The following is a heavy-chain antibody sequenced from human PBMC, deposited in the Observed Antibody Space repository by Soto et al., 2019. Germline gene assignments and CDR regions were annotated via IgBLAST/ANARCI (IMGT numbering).Heavy chain of an antibody. D-gene: IGHD2-15*01. CDR3: ARGVGYCSGGNCYSWGLLYYYSGLDV. J-gene: IGHJ6*02. CDR2: IYSGGTT. V-gene: IGHV3-53*01. Sequence: GGSLRLSCAASGFTFSSYSMNWVRQAPGKGLEWVSIIYSGGTTYYADSVKGRFTVSRDNSKNTVYLQMNSLRAEDTAVYYCARGVGYCSGGNCYSWGLLYYYSGLDVWGQGTTVTVSS. CDR1: GFTFSSYS.